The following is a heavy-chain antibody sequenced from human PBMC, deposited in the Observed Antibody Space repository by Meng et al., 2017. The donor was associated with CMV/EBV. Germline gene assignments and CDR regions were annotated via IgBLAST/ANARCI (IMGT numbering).Heavy chain of an antibody. Sequence: FHLVKAGARVKKPGASVKVSCKVSGYTLTELSMHWVRQAPGKGLEWMGGFDPEDGETIYAQKFQGRVTMTEDTSTDTAYMELSSLRSEDTAVYYCATEIFGGWYSFDYWGQGTLVTAPQ. CDR1: GYTLTELS. V-gene: IGHV1-24*01. CDR2: FDPEDGET. J-gene: IGHJ4*02. CDR3: ATEIFGGWYSFDY. D-gene: IGHD6-19*01.